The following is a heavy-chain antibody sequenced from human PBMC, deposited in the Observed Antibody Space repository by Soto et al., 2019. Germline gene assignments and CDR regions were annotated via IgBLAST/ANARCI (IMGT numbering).Heavy chain of an antibody. CDR2: INPYTGNT. CDR3: ARSPRISRSGEV. CDR1: GYSFITHG. Sequence: QVQMVQSGAEVKKPGASVNVSCKTSGYSFITHGISCVRQAPGQGLEWVGWINPYTGNTNYAQSLQGRVTLTTDRSTSTAYMELRRLTSDDTALYYCARSPRISRSGEVWGKGTAVTVSS. V-gene: IGHV1-18*01. D-gene: IGHD3-3*02. J-gene: IGHJ6*04.